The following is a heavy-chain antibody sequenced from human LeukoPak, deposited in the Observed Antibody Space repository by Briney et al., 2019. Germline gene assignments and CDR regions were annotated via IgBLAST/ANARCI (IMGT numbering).Heavy chain of an antibody. CDR3: ARDQAEPRVWFGELGPYYFDY. CDR2: INHSGST. Sequence: SETLSLTCAVYGGSFSGYYWSWIRQPPGKGLEWIGEINHSGSTNYNPSLKSRVTISVDTSKNQFSLKLSSVTAADTAVYYCARDQAEPRVWFGELGPYYFDYWGQGTLVTVSS. D-gene: IGHD3-10*01. V-gene: IGHV4-34*01. CDR1: GGSFSGYY. J-gene: IGHJ4*02.